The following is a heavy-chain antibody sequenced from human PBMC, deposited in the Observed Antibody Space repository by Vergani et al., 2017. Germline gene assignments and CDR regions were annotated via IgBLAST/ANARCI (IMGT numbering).Heavy chain of an antibody. Sequence: QVQLQESGPGLVKPSETLSLTCTVSGGSISSGGYYWSWIRQHPGKGLEWIGYIYYSGSTNYNPSLKSRVTISVDTSKNQFSLKLSSVTAADTAVYYCARASLIAAAALNWFDPWGQGTLVTVSS. V-gene: IGHV4-61*08. CDR2: IYYSGST. J-gene: IGHJ5*02. CDR3: ARASLIAAAALNWFDP. D-gene: IGHD6-13*01. CDR1: GGSISSGGYY.